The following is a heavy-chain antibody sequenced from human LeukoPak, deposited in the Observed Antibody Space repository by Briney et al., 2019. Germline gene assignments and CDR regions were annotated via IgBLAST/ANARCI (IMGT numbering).Heavy chain of an antibody. D-gene: IGHD3-10*01. CDR3: ARRGIITMVRGVIRGYYFDS. CDR1: GRSFSDYY. Sequence: SEPLSLNCAVYGRSFSDYYWSWIRQPPGKGLEWIGEINHSESTNYNPSLKSLVPISVDPSKNQFSLKLSSVTAADTAVYYCARRGIITMVRGVIRGYYFDSWGQGTLVTVSS. CDR2: INHSEST. V-gene: IGHV4-34*01. J-gene: IGHJ4*02.